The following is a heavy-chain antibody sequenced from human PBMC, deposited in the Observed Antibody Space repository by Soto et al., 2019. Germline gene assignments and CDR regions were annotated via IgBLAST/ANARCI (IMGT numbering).Heavy chain of an antibody. Sequence: QVQLQESGPGLVKPSQTLFLTCAVSNASIASGGSSWNWIRQQPGKGLEWIGYIYYSGTTFYNVSLKSRVAISRDTSKSQISLTLRSVTAADTAVYYCARHVMSHGFDFWGQGNLVNVSS. V-gene: IGHV4-31*11. J-gene: IGHJ4*02. CDR3: ARHVMSHGFDF. CDR1: NASIASGGSS. CDR2: IYYSGTT.